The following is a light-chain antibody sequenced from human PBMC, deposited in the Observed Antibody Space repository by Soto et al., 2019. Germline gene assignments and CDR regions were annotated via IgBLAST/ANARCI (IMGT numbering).Light chain of an antibody. CDR2: DAS. CDR1: QTVGRY. Sequence: EIVLTQSPATLSLSPGDRVTLSCRASQTVGRYLSWYQHSPGQGPRLLVYDASNRATGIPARFSGSGSETDFTLTISSLEPEDFAVYYCQQRNYWPITFGQGTRLEIK. CDR3: QQRNYWPIT. V-gene: IGKV3-11*01. J-gene: IGKJ5*01.